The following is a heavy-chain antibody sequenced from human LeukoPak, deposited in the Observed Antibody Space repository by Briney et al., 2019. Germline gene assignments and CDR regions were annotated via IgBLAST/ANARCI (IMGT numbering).Heavy chain of an antibody. J-gene: IGHJ6*02. CDR3: ARDRSTIVPAADYGMDV. Sequence: ASVKVSCKASGGTFSSYAISWVRQAPEQGLEWMGGIIPIFGTANYAQKFQGRVTITTDESTSTAYMELSSLRAEDTAVYYCARDRSTIVPAADYGMDVWGQGTTVTVSS. V-gene: IGHV1-69*05. CDR1: GGTFSSYA. D-gene: IGHD2-2*01. CDR2: IIPIFGTA.